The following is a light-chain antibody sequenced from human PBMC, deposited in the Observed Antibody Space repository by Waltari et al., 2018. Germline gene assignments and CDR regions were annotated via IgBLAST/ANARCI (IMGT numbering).Light chain of an antibody. CDR1: SSDIGGYNS. V-gene: IGLV2-14*03. CDR3: SSYAGSSTVV. Sequence: QSALTHPASVSGSPGQSITISCTGSSSDIGGYNSVSWYQQHPDTAPKRILYDVTKRPSGVSHRFSASKSGNTASLSISGLQADDEAVYHCSSYAGSSTVVFGGGTKLTVL. J-gene: IGLJ2*01. CDR2: DVT.